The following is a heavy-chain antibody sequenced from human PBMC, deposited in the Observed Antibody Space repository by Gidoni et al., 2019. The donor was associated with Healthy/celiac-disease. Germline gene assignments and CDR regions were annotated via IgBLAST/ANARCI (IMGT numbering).Heavy chain of an antibody. J-gene: IGHJ5*02. D-gene: IGHD3-3*01. CDR3: ATYRTIFGVPKVGWFDP. Sequence: QVQLVQSGAEVKKPGASVKVSCKASGYTFTSYGISWVRQAPGQGREWMGWISAYNGNTNYAQKLHGRVTMTTDTSTSTAYMELSSLRSDDTAVYYCATYRTIFGVPKVGWFDPWGQGTLVTVSS. CDR1: GYTFTSYG. V-gene: IGHV1-18*04. CDR2: ISAYNGNT.